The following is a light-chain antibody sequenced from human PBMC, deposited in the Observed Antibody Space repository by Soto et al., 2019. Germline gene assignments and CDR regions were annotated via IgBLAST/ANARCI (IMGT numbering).Light chain of an antibody. CDR3: QQYHSYPYT. CDR2: KAS. V-gene: IGKV1-5*03. J-gene: IGKJ2*01. Sequence: DIQMTQSPSTLSASVGDRVTISCRASQSISSWLSWYQQKPGKAPQLLLYKASSLESRVPSRCSGSGSGTEFTLTSSSLQPDDFATYYCQQYHSYPYTFGQGTKLEIK. CDR1: QSISSW.